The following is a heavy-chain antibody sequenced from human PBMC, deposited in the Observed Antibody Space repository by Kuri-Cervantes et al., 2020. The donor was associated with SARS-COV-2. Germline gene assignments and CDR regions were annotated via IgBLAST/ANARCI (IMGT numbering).Heavy chain of an antibody. J-gene: IGHJ6*02. V-gene: IGHV3-21*01. CDR1: GFTFSSYA. D-gene: IGHD3-3*01. CDR3: ARDFDPSLRFLEWLPPARDYGMDV. CDR2: ISSSSSYI. Sequence: GGSLRLSCAASGFTFSSYAMSWVRQAPGKGLEWVSPISSSSSYIYYADSVKGRFTISRDNAKNSLYLQTNSLRAEDTAVYYCARDFDPSLRFLEWLPPARDYGMDVWGQGTTVTSP.